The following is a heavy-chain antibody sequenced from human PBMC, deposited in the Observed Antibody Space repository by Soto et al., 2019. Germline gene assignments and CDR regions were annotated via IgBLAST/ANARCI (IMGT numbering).Heavy chain of an antibody. Sequence: QVQLVQSGAEVKKPGSSVKVSCKASGGTFGSYAISWVRQAPGQGLEWMGGIIPIPGTANYAQKFQGRVTIADNETNNTAYMMLSMLRSEDTAVYYCARSQGSSTSLEIYYYYYYGMDVWGQGTTVTVSS. D-gene: IGHD2-2*01. J-gene: IGHJ6*02. CDR2: IIPIPGTA. CDR1: GGTFGSYA. V-gene: IGHV1-69*01. CDR3: ARSQGSSTSLEIYYYYYYGMDV.